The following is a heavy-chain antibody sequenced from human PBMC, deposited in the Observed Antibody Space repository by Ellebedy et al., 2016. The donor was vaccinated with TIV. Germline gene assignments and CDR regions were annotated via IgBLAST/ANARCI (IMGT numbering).Heavy chain of an antibody. D-gene: IGHD1-26*01. V-gene: IGHV1-18*01. CDR2: ISGYNGNT. Sequence: ASVKVSXXASGDTFTTLGFSWVRQAPGQGLEWMGWISGYNGNTKYEEKFQGRVTMTTDTSTSTASMELRSLRSDDAAVYYCTRDDRFSGTWYSAYFQYWGQGTLVTVSS. CDR3: TRDDRFSGTWYSAYFQY. J-gene: IGHJ1*01. CDR1: GDTFTTLG.